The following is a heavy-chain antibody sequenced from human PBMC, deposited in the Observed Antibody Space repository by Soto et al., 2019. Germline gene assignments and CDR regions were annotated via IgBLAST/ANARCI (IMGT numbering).Heavy chain of an antibody. D-gene: IGHD2-15*01. V-gene: IGHV2-5*02. CDR3: AHRQLGYCSGGSCYGFDP. CDR2: IYWDDDK. Sequence: QITLKESGPPLVKPTQTLTLTCTFSGFSLSTSGVGVGWIRQPPGKALEWLALIYWDDDKRYSPSLKSRLTITKDTSKNQVVLTMTNMDPVDTATYYCAHRQLGYCSGGSCYGFDPWGQGTLVTVSS. J-gene: IGHJ5*02. CDR1: GFSLSTSGVG.